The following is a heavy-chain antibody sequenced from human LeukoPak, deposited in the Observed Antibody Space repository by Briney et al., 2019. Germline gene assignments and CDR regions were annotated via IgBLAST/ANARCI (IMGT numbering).Heavy chain of an antibody. J-gene: IGHJ5*02. V-gene: IGHV1-46*01. D-gene: IGHD3-10*01. CDR1: GYTFTSYY. CDR3: ARDQLLWFGELSPTGWFDP. Sequence: ASVKVSCKASGYTFTSYYMHWVRQAPGQGLEWMGIINPSGGSTSYAQKFQGRVTMTRDTSTSTVYMELSSLRSEDTAVYYCARDQLLWFGELSPTGWFDPWGQGTLVTVSS. CDR2: INPSGGST.